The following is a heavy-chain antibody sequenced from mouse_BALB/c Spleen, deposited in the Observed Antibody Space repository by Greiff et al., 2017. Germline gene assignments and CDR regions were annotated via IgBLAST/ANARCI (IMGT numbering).Heavy chain of an antibody. CDR1: GYTFTSYT. D-gene: IGHD2-14*01. V-gene: IGHV1-4*02. CDR3: ARGWEVRRRGYAMDY. CDR2: INPSSGYT. J-gene: IGHJ4*01. Sequence: VHLVESAAELARPGASVKMSCKASGYTFTSYTMHWVKQRPGQGLEWIGYINPSSGYTEYNQKFKDKTTLTADKSSSTAYMQLSSLTSEDSAVYYCARGWEVRRRGYAMDYWGQGTSVTVSS.